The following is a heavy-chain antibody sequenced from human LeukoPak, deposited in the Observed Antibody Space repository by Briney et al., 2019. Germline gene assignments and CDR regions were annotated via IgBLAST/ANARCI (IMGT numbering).Heavy chain of an antibody. J-gene: IGHJ4*02. CDR1: GYTFTGYY. CDR3: ARNPSSGHSWLAY. D-gene: IGHD2-15*01. V-gene: IGHV1-2*02. CDR2: INPNSGGT. Sequence: ASVKVSCKASGYTFTGYYMHWVRQAPGQGLEWMGWINPNSGGTNYAQKFQGRVTMTRDTSISTAYMELSRLRSDDPAVCYCARNPSSGHSWLAYGGQEPLVTVSS.